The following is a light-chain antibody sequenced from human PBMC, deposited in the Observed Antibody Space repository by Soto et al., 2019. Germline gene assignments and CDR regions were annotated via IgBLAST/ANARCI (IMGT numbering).Light chain of an antibody. CDR2: EVT. CDR3: SSYSSISHWV. CDR1: SNDIGAYNY. J-gene: IGLJ3*02. Sequence: QSALTQPASVSGSPGQSITISCTGTSNDIGAYNYVSWYQQHPGNSPKLMVYEVTNRPSGISIRFSGSKSGSAASLTISGLQAEDEADYYCSSYSSISHWVFGGGTKLTVL. V-gene: IGLV2-14*01.